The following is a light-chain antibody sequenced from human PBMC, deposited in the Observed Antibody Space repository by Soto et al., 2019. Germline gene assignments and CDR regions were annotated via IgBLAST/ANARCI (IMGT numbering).Light chain of an antibody. CDR1: QNINTN. CDR2: GAS. CDR3: QQNYDWFT. J-gene: IGKJ4*01. V-gene: IGKV3D-15*01. Sequence: EVVLTQSPATLSVSPGERATLSCRASQNINTNLAWYQHKPGQVPSLLIIGASTRATGIPARFGGSGSGTEFPLTISSLQSEDFAVYYWQQNYDWFTLGGGTKVEIK.